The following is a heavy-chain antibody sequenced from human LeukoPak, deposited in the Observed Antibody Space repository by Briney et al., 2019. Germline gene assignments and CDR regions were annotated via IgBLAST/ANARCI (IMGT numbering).Heavy chain of an antibody. Sequence: GASVKVSCKASGYTFTSYGISWVRQAPGQGLEWMGWISAYNGNTNYAQKLQGRVTMTTDTSTSTAYMELRSLRSDDTAVYYCARRMYDILTGYNDAFDIWGQGTMVTVSS. CDR3: ARRMYDILTGYNDAFDI. CDR1: GYTFTSYG. J-gene: IGHJ3*02. CDR2: ISAYNGNT. V-gene: IGHV1-18*01. D-gene: IGHD3-9*01.